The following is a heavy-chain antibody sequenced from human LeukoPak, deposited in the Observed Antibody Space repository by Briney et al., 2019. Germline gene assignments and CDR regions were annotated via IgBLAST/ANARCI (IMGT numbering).Heavy chain of an antibody. CDR1: GYTFSSSYG. D-gene: IGHD6-13*01. J-gene: IGHJ4*02. CDR3: ARDGGSSWSFDY. Sequence: ASVKVSCKASGYTFSSSYGISWVRQAPGQGLEWMGWISGYNGNTNYAQKLQGRVTMTTDTSTSTAYMELRSLRSDDTAVYYCARDGGSSWSFDYWGQGTLVTVSS. CDR2: ISGYNGNT. V-gene: IGHV1-18*01.